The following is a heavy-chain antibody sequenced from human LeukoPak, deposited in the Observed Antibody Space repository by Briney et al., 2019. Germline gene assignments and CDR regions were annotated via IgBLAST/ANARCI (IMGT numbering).Heavy chain of an antibody. V-gene: IGHV1-8*01. CDR2: MNPNSGNT. CDR3: ARARTTFGGYNNWFDP. J-gene: IGHJ5*02. Sequence: ASVKIFCKASSYTFTSYDINCVRQATGEELEWMGWMNPNSGNTGYAQKFQGRVTMTRNTSISTAYMELSSLRSEDTAVYYCARARTTFGGYNNWFDPWGQGTLVTVSS. CDR1: SYTFTSYD. D-gene: IGHD3-16*01.